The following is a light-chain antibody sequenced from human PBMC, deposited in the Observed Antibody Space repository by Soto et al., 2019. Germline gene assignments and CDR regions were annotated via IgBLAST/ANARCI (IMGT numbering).Light chain of an antibody. CDR3: SSYAGSNTPVV. Sequence: QSALTQPASVSGSPGQSITFSCTGTSNDIGGYNYVSWFQHHPDKAPKLIIYEVYDRPSGVSNRFSGSKSGNTASLTISGLQPEDEADYYCSSYAGSNTPVVFGGGTKLTVL. CDR2: EVY. CDR1: SNDIGGYNY. J-gene: IGLJ2*01. V-gene: IGLV2-14*01.